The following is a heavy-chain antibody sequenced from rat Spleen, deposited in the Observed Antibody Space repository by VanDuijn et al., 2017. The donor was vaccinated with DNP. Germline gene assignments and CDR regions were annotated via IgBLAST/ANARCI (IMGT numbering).Heavy chain of an antibody. V-gene: IGHV5-19*01. D-gene: IGHD1-11*01. Sequence: EVQLVESGGGLVQPGRSLKVSCAASGFTFSNSGMHWIRQAPRKGLEWVTSISPSGGGTYYGDSVKGRFTISRDNAKSALYLQMDSLRSEETATYYCARGPNYGEYSDLFDYWGQGTLVTVSS. CDR2: ISPSGGGT. J-gene: IGHJ3*01. CDR1: GFTFSNSG. CDR3: ARGPNYGEYSDLFDY.